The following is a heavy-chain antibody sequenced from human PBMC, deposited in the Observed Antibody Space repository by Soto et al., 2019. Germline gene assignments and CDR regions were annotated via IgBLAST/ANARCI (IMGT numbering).Heavy chain of an antibody. CDR3: ARDKWAMGGMDV. J-gene: IGHJ6*02. CDR1: GYYSSSGFH. CDR2: IFHSGST. Sequence: SETLSLTCAVSGYYSSSGFHWGWIRQPPGKGLEWIGNIFHSGSTHYNPSLKSRVTISVDTSKNQFSLKLRSVTAADRAVYYCARDKWAMGGMDVWGQGTTVTVSS. D-gene: IGHD1-26*01. V-gene: IGHV4-38-2*02.